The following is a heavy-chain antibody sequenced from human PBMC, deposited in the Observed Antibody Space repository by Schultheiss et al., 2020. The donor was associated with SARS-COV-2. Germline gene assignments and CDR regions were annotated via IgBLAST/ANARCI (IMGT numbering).Heavy chain of an antibody. V-gene: IGHV3-15*01. CDR3: TITASPVAGTYYFDY. D-gene: IGHD6-19*01. Sequence: GGSLRLSCAASGFALDYYGMHWVRQAPGKGLEWVGRIKSKTDGGTTDYAAPVKGRFTISRDDSKNTLYLQMNSLKTEDTAVYYCTITASPVAGTYYFDYWGQGTLVTVSS. CDR2: IKSKTDGGTT. J-gene: IGHJ4*02. CDR1: GFALDYYG.